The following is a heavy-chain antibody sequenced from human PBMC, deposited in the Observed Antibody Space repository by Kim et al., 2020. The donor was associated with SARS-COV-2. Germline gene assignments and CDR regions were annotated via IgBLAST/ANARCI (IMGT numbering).Heavy chain of an antibody. J-gene: IGHJ6*02. CDR3: ARDLRKKGYYGMDV. CDR2: ISAYNGNT. Sequence: ASVKVSCKASGYTFTSYGISWVRQAPGQGLEWMGWISAYNGNTNYAQKLQGRVTMTTDTSTSTAYMELRSLRSDDTAVYYCARDLRKKGYYGMDVWGQGTTVTVSS. V-gene: IGHV1-18*04. CDR1: GYTFTSYG.